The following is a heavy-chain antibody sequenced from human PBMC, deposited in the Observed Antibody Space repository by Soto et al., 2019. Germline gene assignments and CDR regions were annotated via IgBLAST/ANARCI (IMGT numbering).Heavy chain of an antibody. CDR1: GGTFISYP. J-gene: IGHJ5*02. CDR3: SRAPPPKYCSSTSCDYNWCDP. V-gene: IGHV1-69*02. D-gene: IGHD2-2*01. Sequence: QVQLVQSGAEVTKPGSSVTVSCKASGGTFISYPISWVRQAPVQGLEWMGRIIPILGIANYAQKFQGRVTITADKSTSTAYMELSSMRSEDTAVYYCSRAPPPKYCSSTSCDYNWCDPWGQGTLVTVSS. CDR2: IIPILGIA.